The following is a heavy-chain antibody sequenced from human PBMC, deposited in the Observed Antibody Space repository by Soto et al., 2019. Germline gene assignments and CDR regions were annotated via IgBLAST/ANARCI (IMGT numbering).Heavy chain of an antibody. J-gene: IGHJ5*02. V-gene: IGHV4-30-2*01. CDR2: IYHSGST. CDR3: ARAETDRAMVNAFDP. D-gene: IGHD5-18*01. CDR1: GGSISSGGYS. Sequence: SETLSLTCAVSGGSISSGGYSWSWIRQPPGKGLEWIGYIYHSGSTYYNPSLKSRGTISVDRSKNQFSLKLSSGTAADTSVYYCARAETDRAMVNAFDPSGQGTLVTVSS.